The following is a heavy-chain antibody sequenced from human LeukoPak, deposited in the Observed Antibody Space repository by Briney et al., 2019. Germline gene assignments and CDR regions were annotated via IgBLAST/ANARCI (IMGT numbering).Heavy chain of an antibody. J-gene: IGHJ4*02. CDR1: GDSISSGAYY. CDR3: AGYCGGGSCADS. D-gene: IGHD2-15*01. CDR2: VYHTGGT. V-gene: IGHV4-30-2*01. Sequence: SETLSLTCTVSGDSISSGAYYWNWIRQPPGEGLEWIGYVYHTGGTYYNPSLKSRVTISVDRSKNQFSLKLNSVTAADTAVYYCAGYCGGGSCADSWGQGTLVTVSS.